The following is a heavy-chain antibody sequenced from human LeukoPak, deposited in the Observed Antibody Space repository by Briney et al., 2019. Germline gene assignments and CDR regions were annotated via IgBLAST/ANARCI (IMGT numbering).Heavy chain of an antibody. V-gene: IGHV3-30*04. Sequence: SGGSLRLSCAASGFTFSSYAMHWVRQAPGKGLEWVAVISYDGSNKYYADSVKGRFTISRDNSKNTLYLQMNSLRAEDTAVYYCARDYYDSSGYYYGYGYFQHWGQGTLVTVSS. D-gene: IGHD3-22*01. CDR2: ISYDGSNK. CDR3: ARDYYDSSGYYYGYGYFQH. CDR1: GFTFSSYA. J-gene: IGHJ1*01.